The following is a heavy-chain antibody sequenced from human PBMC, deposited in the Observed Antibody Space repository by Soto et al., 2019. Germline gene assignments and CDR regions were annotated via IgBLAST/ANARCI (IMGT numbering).Heavy chain of an antibody. V-gene: IGHV4-39*01. CDR3: ARQYYGDYPTGP. J-gene: IGHJ5*02. CDR2: VYSNGGT. Sequence: QLQLQESGPGLLKPLEILSLTCTVSGGSISSGSYYWGWIRQPPGKGLEWIGSVYSNGGTYYNPSLKTRVTISADPSNNQFSLKLNSLTAADTAVYYCARQYYGDYPTGPWGQGTLVTVSS. CDR1: GGSISSGSYY. D-gene: IGHD4-17*01.